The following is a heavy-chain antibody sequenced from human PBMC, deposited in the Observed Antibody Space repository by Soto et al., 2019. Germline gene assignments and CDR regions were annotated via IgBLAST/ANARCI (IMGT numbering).Heavy chain of an antibody. D-gene: IGHD3-16*01. CDR2: LTETGGST. CDR1: TSNLKNYA. CDR3: AKIKGAITFLHFDN. Sequence: GGSLRLSCVDTTSNLKNYAMAWVRQAPGKGLEWVSALTETGGSTYYAASVKGRFTISRDTSRSTLYLQMDRLRVDDTAVYYCAKIKGAITFLHFDNWGQGTLVTVSS. J-gene: IGHJ4*02. V-gene: IGHV3-23*01.